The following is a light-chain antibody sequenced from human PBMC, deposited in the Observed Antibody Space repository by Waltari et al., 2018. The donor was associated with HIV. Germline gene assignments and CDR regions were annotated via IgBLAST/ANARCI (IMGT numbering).Light chain of an antibody. J-gene: IGLJ3*02. Sequence: QSVLTQPPSVSAPPGQKVFISCSGSSSNIRNNYVSWYQQLPGTAPKLLIYDNNKRPSGIPDRFSVPKSGTSATLGITGLQTGDEADYYCGTWDSSLSAGVFGGGTKLTVL. CDR2: DNN. CDR3: GTWDSSLSAGV. CDR1: SSNIRNNY. V-gene: IGLV1-51*01.